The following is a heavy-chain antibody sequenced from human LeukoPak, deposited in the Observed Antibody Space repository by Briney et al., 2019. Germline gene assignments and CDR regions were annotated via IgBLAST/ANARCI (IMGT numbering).Heavy chain of an antibody. CDR3: ARGRGSSSWYRAIDY. Sequence: SETLSLTCAVYGGSFSGYYWSWIRQPPGKGLEWIGEINHSGSTNYNPSLKSRVTISVDTAKNQFSLKLSSVTAAETAVYYCARGRGSSSWYRAIDYWGQGTLVTVSS. V-gene: IGHV4-34*01. CDR2: INHSGST. J-gene: IGHJ4*02. CDR1: GGSFSGYY. D-gene: IGHD6-13*01.